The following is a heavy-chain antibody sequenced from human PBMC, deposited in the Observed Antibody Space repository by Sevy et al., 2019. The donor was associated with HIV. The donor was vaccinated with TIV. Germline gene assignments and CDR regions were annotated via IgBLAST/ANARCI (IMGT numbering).Heavy chain of an antibody. J-gene: IGHJ4*02. CDR3: ARDGMYSSGWYDGVDY. D-gene: IGHD6-19*01. V-gene: IGHV1-18*01. CDR1: GYTFTSYG. CDR2: ISAYNGNT. Sequence: ASVKVSCKASGYTFTSYGISWVRQAPGQGLEWMAWISAYNGNTNYAQKLQGRVTMTTDTSTSTAYMELRSLRSDDTAVYYCARDGMYSSGWYDGVDYWGQGTLVTVSS.